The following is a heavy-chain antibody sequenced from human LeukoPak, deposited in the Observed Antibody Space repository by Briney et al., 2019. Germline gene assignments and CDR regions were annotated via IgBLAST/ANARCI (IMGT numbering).Heavy chain of an antibody. CDR2: IYHSGST. J-gene: IGHJ4*02. CDR1: GGSISSYY. V-gene: IGHV4-59*12. Sequence: SETLSLTCTVSGGSISSYYWSWIRQPPGKGLEWIGYIYHSGSTNYNPSLKSRVTISVDTSKHQFSLKLSSVTAADTAVYYCARSYCSGGSCYPENFDYWGQGTLVTVSS. CDR3: ARSYCSGGSCYPENFDY. D-gene: IGHD2-15*01.